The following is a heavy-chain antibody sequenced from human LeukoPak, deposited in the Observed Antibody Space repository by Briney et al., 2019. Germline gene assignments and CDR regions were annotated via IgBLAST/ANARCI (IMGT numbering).Heavy chain of an antibody. D-gene: IGHD3-9*01. CDR2: IGSDSGAI. CDR3: ARGLNVLRYFDWYHNWFDS. CDR1: GFTFNYYT. J-gene: IGHJ5*01. Sequence: GGSLRLSCAASGFTFNYYTMNWVRQAPGKGLEWVAYIGSDSGAIFYADSVKGRFTISRDNAKNSLYLQVNSLRGEDTAVYYCARGLNVLRYFDWYHNWFDSWGQGTLVTVSS. V-gene: IGHV3-48*04.